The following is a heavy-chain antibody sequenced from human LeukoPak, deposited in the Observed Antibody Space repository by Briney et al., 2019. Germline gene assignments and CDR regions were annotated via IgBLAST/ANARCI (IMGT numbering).Heavy chain of an antibody. J-gene: IGHJ4*02. D-gene: IGHD1-14*01. V-gene: IGHV3-7*01. CDR1: GFTFNTYW. Sequence: QTGGSLRLSCAASGFTFNTYWMAWLPQAPGKGLEGVANINQDESEKHYLDSVKGRFAITRDNGKDSQYLQLNSLRAEDTAVYYCARDKDDNLAYWGQGTLATVS. CDR2: INQDESEK. CDR3: ARDKDDNLAY.